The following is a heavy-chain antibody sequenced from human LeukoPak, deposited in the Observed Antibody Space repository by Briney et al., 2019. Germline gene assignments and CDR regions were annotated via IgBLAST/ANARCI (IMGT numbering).Heavy chain of an antibody. CDR3: ARGGWTITDCDY. CDR2: ISGSSDNT. J-gene: IGHJ4*02. Sequence: ASLKVSCKASGYTFSNYGMSWVRQAPGQGLEWMGWISGSSDNTNYAQKVQGRVTMTTDTSTSTAYMELRSLRSDDTAVYYCARGGWTITDCDYWGQGTLVTVSS. CDR1: GYTFSNYG. V-gene: IGHV1-18*04. D-gene: IGHD1-20*01.